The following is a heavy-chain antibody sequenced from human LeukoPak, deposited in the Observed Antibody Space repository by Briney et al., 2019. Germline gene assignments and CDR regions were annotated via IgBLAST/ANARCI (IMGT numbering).Heavy chain of an antibody. CDR1: GFTFSSYA. Sequence: PGGSLRLSCAASGFTFSSYAMHWVRQAPGKGLEWVAVISYDGSNKYYADSVKGRFTISRDNSKNTLYLQMNSLRAEDTAVYYCARDNRQLNEYDYWGQGTLVTVSS. D-gene: IGHD1-14*01. CDR3: ARDNRQLNEYDY. J-gene: IGHJ4*02. V-gene: IGHV3-30-3*01. CDR2: ISYDGSNK.